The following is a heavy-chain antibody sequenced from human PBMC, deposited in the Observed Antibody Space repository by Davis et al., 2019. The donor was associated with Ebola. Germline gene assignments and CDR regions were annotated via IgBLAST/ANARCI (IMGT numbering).Heavy chain of an antibody. CDR2: IKQDGSEK. CDR3: VRGRDIVVVTATPCFGF. V-gene: IGHV3-7*01. D-gene: IGHD2-21*02. J-gene: IGHJ3*01. CDR1: GFTFSRFA. Sequence: GGSLRLSCAASGFTFSRFAMNWVRQAPGKGLEWVANIKQDGSEKYYVDSVKGRFTISRDNAKNSLFLQMNNLRDEDTAVYYCVRGRDIVVVTATPCFGFWGQGTMVTVSS.